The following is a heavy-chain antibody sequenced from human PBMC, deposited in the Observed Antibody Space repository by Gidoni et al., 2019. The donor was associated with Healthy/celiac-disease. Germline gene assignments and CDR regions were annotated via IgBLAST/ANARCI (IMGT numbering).Heavy chain of an antibody. CDR1: GFTFSSYS. CDR3: ARDFGGGDYGDYRPYWYFDL. V-gene: IGHV3-21*01. CDR2: ISSSSSYI. D-gene: IGHD4-17*01. Sequence: EVQLVESGGGLVKPGGSLRLSCAASGFTFSSYSMNWVRQAPGKGLEWVSSISSSSSYIYYADSVKGRFTISRDNAKNSLYLQMNSLRAEDTAVYYCARDFGGGDYGDYRPYWYFDLWGRGTLVTVSS. J-gene: IGHJ2*01.